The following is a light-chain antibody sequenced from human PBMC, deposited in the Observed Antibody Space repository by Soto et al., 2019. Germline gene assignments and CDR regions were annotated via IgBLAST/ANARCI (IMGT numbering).Light chain of an antibody. CDR3: QQRDNWPWT. Sequence: ETVLTQSPATLSLSPGERATLSCRASQSIRNNLAWYQHKPGQAPRLLIYDASNRATGIPGRFSGSGSGTDFTLTISNLEPEDFAVYYCQQRDNWPWTFGQGAKVEIK. CDR2: DAS. CDR1: QSIRNN. V-gene: IGKV3-11*01. J-gene: IGKJ1*01.